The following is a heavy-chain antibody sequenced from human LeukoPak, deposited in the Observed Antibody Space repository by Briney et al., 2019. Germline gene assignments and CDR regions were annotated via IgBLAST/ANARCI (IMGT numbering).Heavy chain of an antibody. D-gene: IGHD6-19*01. CDR2: IRYDGSDK. CDR3: ARNSSGRFDN. CDR1: GFTFSNFD. V-gene: IGHV3-30*02. Sequence: SGGSLRLSCAASGFTFSNFDMHWVRQAPGKGLEWAAFIRYDGSDKYYADSVKGRFSISRDNSKNTLYLEMNSLRAEDTAVHYCARNSSGRFDNWGQGTLVTVSS. J-gene: IGHJ4*02.